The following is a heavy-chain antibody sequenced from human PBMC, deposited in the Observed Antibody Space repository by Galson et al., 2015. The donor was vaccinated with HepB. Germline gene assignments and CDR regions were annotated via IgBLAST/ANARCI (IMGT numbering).Heavy chain of an antibody. J-gene: IGHJ1*01. CDR2: ISSNGGGT. Sequence: SLRLSCAASGFTFSSYAMHWVRQAPGKGLEYVSAISSNGGGTYYADSVKGRFTISRDNSKNMLYLQMSSLRAEDTAVYYCVTTIVLRFLEWLLPAEYFQHWGQGTLVTVPS. D-gene: IGHD3-3*01. CDR1: GFTFSSYA. V-gene: IGHV3-64D*06. CDR3: VTTIVLRFLEWLLPAEYFQH.